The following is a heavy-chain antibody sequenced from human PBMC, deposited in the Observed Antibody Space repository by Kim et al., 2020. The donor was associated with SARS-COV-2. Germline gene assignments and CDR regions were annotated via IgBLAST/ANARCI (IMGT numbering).Heavy chain of an antibody. CDR2: ISYDGSNK. Sequence: GGSLRLSCAASGFTFSSYAMHWVRQAPGKGLEWVAVISYDGSNKYYADSVKGRFTISRDNSKNTLYLQMNSLRAEDTAVYYWARERAYAFDIWGQGTMVT. V-gene: IGHV3-30-3*01. CDR3: ARERAYAFDI. J-gene: IGHJ3*02. D-gene: IGHD3-16*01. CDR1: GFTFSSYA.